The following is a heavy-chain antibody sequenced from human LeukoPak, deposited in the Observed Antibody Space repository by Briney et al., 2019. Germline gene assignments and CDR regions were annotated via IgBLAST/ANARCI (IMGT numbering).Heavy chain of an antibody. D-gene: IGHD5-24*01. Sequence: GGSLRLSCATTGFTLTNYAMHWVRQPAGEGLEWVSALGTAGDTFYPGSVKGRFSISRDNAKKSLFLQMNSLRVEDTAIYYCARQSTPHGNFDYWGQGTLVTVSS. CDR1: GFTLTNYA. CDR2: LGTAGDT. J-gene: IGHJ4*02. V-gene: IGHV3-13*01. CDR3: ARQSTPHGNFDY.